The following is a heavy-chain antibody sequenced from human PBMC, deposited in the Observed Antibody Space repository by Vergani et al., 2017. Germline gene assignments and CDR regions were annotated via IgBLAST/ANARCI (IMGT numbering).Heavy chain of an antibody. D-gene: IGHD3-10*01. J-gene: IGHJ4*02. CDR2: ISGHGDRT. CDR1: GFTFSSAW. CDR3: AKQYFVSGNYLFDY. V-gene: IGHV3-23*04. Sequence: EVQPVESGGGLVKPGGSLRLSCTTSGFTFSSAWMSWVRQAPGKGLEWVSAISGHGDRTYYADSVKGRFTISRDNSKNMLFLQMNNLRTEDTAIYYCAKQYFVSGNYLFDYWGQGTLVTVSS.